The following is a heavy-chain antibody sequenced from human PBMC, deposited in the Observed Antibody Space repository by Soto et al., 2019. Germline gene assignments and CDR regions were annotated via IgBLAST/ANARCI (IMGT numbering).Heavy chain of an antibody. Sequence: GGSLRLSCAPPRFTFRSNGMHWVRQAPGKGLEWVAVIWYDGSNKYYADSVKGRFTISRDNSKNTLYLQMNSLRAEDTAVYYCARDLSVLPDPYYGMDVWGQGT. J-gene: IGHJ6*02. V-gene: IGHV3-33*01. CDR1: RFTFRSNG. CDR3: ARDLSVLPDPYYGMDV. D-gene: IGHD3-16*01. CDR2: IWYDGSNK.